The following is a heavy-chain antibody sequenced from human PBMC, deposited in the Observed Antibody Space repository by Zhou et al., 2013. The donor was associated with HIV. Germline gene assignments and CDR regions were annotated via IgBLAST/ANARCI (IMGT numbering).Heavy chain of an antibody. CDR2: IIPILNVT. Sequence: QVQLVQSGAEVKKPGSSVKVSCKASGGTFSNYAFTWVRQAPGQGLEWMGRIIPILNVTNYAEKFQGRLSITADKSTSTTYMDLSRLRSDDTAVYYCARVRDGYNSGEYYFDYWGQGTLVTVSS. CDR1: GGTFSNYA. J-gene: IGHJ4*02. D-gene: IGHD5-12*01. V-gene: IGHV1-69*04. CDR3: ARVRDGYNSGEYYFDY.